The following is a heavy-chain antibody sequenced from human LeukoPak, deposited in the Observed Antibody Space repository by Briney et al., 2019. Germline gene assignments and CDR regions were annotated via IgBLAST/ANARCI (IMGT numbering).Heavy chain of an antibody. CDR1: GFVFSGYW. Sequence: GGSLRLSCAASGFVFSGYWMHWIRRAPGKGLVWVSRINSDGSTSYADSVKGRFTIARDNAKNTLYLQMDSLRDEDTAVYYCAGHYGSGRYHYHYMGVWGRGTTVTVSS. CDR3: AGHYGSGRYHYHYMGV. CDR2: INSDGST. V-gene: IGHV3-74*01. D-gene: IGHD3-10*01. J-gene: IGHJ6*03.